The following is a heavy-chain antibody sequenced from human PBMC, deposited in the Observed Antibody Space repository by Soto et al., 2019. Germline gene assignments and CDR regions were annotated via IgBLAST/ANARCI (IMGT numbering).Heavy chain of an antibody. CDR1: GYSISSGYH. V-gene: IGHV4-38-2*02. CDR2: IYHSGTS. Sequence: SETLSLTCGVSGYSISSGYHWGWNRQPPGKGLEWIGSIYHSGTSYYNPSLMSRVSISVDTSKNQFSLKVTSVTAADTAVYYCAREAYDRADYWGQGTQVTVSS. D-gene: IGHD3-10*02. J-gene: IGHJ4*02. CDR3: AREAYDRADY.